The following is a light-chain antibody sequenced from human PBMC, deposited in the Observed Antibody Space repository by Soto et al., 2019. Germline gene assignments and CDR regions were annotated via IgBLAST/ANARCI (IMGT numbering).Light chain of an antibody. CDR1: SSDVGGYNF. V-gene: IGLV2-14*01. CDR3: SSHSSSSDHVV. Sequence: QSALTQPASVSGSPGQSITISCTGTSSDVGGYNFVSWYQQHPAEAPRLIINEVSHRPSGVSNRFSGSKSGNTASLTISGLQAEDEADFYCSSHSSSSDHVVFGGGTKLTVL. CDR2: EVS. J-gene: IGLJ3*02.